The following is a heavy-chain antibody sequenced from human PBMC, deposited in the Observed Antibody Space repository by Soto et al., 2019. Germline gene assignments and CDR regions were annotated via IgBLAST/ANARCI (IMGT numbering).Heavy chain of an antibody. CDR2: IYWDDDK. CDR3: AHISNFCKNHGFNP. D-gene: IGHD3-3*01. J-gene: IGHJ5*02. V-gene: IGHV2-5*02. Sequence: QITLKESGPSLVKPTQTLTLTCTFSGFSLSTSGVGVGWIRQPPGKALECLALIYWDDDKRYSPSLKSSLTITKDTSKNQVSLTMPNRDPVDTAAYYAAHISNFCKNHGFNPRDQATPVTVSS. CDR1: GFSLSTSGVG.